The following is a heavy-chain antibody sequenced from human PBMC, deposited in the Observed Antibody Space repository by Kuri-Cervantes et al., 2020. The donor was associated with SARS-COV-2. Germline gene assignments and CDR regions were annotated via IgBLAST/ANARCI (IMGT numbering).Heavy chain of an antibody. D-gene: IGHD3-16*01. CDR2: IKSKTDGGTT. V-gene: IGHV3-15*01. CDR3: TTVLVFGWFDP. J-gene: IGHJ5*02. CDR1: GFTFSSYA. Sequence: GESLKISCAASGFTFSSYAMSWVRQAPGKGLEWVGRIKSKTDGGTTDYAAPVKGRFTISRDDSKNTLYLQMNSLKTEDTAVYYCTTVLVFGWFDPWGQGTLVTVSS.